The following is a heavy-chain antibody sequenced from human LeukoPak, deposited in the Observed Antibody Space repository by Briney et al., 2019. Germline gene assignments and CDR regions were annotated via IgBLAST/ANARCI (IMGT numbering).Heavy chain of an antibody. J-gene: IGHJ4*02. D-gene: IGHD3-9*01. CDR1: GFTFSSYA. CDR2: ISYDGSSK. CDR3: ARGKYDILTGYLYPIDY. V-gene: IGHV3-30*04. Sequence: PGRSLRLSCAASGFTFSSYAMHWVRQAPGKELEWVAVISYDGSSKYYADSVKGRFTISRDNSKNTLYLQMNSLRAEDTAVYYCARGKYDILTGYLYPIDYWGQGTLVTVSS.